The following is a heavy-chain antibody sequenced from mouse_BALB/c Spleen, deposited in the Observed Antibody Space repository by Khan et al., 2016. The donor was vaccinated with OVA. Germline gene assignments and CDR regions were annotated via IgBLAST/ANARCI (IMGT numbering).Heavy chain of an antibody. J-gene: IGHJ1*01. D-gene: IGHD6-2*01. CDR2: INTYTGEP. Sequence: VQLQQSGPELKKPGETVKISCKASGYTFTNYGMNWVKQAPGKGLKWMGWINTYTGEPTYADDFKGRFVFSLETSASTAYLQISNLKNEDMTTXFCARISSYWYSDVWGAGTTVTVSS. CDR3: ARISSYWYSDV. CDR1: GYTFTNYG. V-gene: IGHV9-1*02.